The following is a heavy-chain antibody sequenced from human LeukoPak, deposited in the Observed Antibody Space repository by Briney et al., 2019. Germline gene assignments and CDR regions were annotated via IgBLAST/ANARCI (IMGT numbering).Heavy chain of an antibody. CDR1: GLTFSGRA. CDR3: ANEIRPNDY. V-gene: IGHV3-23*01. CDR2: IDISGDNT. J-gene: IGHJ4*02. Sequence: GGSLRLSCAVSGLTFSGRAMTWVLQAPGQGLQWVSSIDISGDNTAYADAVKGRFTISRDNSRSTLYLQMNDLRVEDSAIYYCANEIRPNDYWGQGTLVTVSS.